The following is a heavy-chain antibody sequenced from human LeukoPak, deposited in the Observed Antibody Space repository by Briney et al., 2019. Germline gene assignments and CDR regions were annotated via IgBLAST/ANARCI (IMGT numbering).Heavy chain of an antibody. CDR1: GYTFTSYG. CDR2: ISAYNGNT. Sequence: GASVKVSCKASGYTFTSYGISWVRQAPGQGLEWMGWISAYNGNTNYAQKLQGRVTMTTDTSTSTAYMELRSLRSDDTAVYYCARDLPMIVVVSLGGLFDIWGQGTMVTVSS. V-gene: IGHV1-18*01. D-gene: IGHD3-22*01. CDR3: ARDLPMIVVVSLGGLFDI. J-gene: IGHJ3*02.